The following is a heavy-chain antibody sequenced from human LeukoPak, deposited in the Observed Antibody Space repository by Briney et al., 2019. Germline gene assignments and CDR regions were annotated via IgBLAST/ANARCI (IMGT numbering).Heavy chain of an antibody. CDR2: ISAYNGNT. Sequence: ASVKVSCKASGYTFTSYGISWVRQAPGQGLEWMAWISAYNGNTDYAQNLRGRVTMTTDPSTSTAYMELRSLRSDDTAVYYCARVGYCSGNACFTTNWFDPWGQGTLVTVSS. CDR3: ARVGYCSGNACFTTNWFDP. V-gene: IGHV1-18*01. D-gene: IGHD2-15*01. J-gene: IGHJ5*02. CDR1: GYTFTSYG.